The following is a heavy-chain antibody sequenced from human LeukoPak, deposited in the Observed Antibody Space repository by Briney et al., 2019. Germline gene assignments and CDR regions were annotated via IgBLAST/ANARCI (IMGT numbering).Heavy chain of an antibody. CDR1: GFIFSNYW. V-gene: IGHV3-53*01. CDR3: AREVVIVGGTGGGFDY. J-gene: IGHJ4*02. Sequence: GGSLRLSCAASGFIFSNYWMSWVRQAPGKGLEWVSVIYSGGSTYYADSVKGRFTISRDNSKNTLYLQMNSLRVEDTAVYYCAREVVIVGGTGGGFDYWGQGTLVTVSS. D-gene: IGHD1-26*01. CDR2: IYSGGST.